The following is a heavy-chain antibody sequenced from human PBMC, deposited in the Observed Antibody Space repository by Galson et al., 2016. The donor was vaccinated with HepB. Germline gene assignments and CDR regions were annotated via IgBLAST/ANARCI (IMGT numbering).Heavy chain of an antibody. D-gene: IGHD2-15*01. J-gene: IGHJ4*02. CDR2: FYPTGTT. Sequence: TLSLTCAVSGASIGSGNYYWTWIRQPAGKGLEWIGRFYPTGTTDYNPSLKSRLTISADTSKNQFSPRLRSVTAADTAMYHCARGRGDCTGSSCYVFDYWGQGVRVLVSS. CDR1: GASIGSGNYY. CDR3: ARGRGDCTGSSCYVFDY. V-gene: IGHV4-61*02.